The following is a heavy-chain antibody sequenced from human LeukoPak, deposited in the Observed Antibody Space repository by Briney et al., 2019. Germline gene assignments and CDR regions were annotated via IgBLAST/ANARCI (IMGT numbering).Heavy chain of an antibody. D-gene: IGHD3-9*01. J-gene: IGHJ4*02. CDR3: ARDLTGAFDY. Sequence: PSETLSLTCSVSGGSITSGYYYWSWIRQSPEKGLEWIGRMYRTGTTNYNPSLKSRVTMSRGTSKNQFSLNLSSVTAADTAVYYCARDLTGAFDYWGQGTLVTVSS. CDR1: GGSITSGYYY. CDR2: MYRTGTT. V-gene: IGHV4-61*02.